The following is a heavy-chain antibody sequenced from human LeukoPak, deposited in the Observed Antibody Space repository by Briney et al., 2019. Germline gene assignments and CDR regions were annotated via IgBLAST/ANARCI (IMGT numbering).Heavy chain of an antibody. CDR2: IKSKGNGGTT. Sequence: PGGSLRLSCAASGFPFSNAWMSWVRHAPGKGREWVGRIKSKGNGGTTDYAAPVKGRFTISRDDPKTTLYLQMNSLKTEDTAMYYCTTDDPVNRSWGQGTLVTVSS. D-gene: IGHD2/OR15-2a*01. V-gene: IGHV3-15*01. CDR3: TTDDPVNRS. J-gene: IGHJ4*02. CDR1: GFPFSNAW.